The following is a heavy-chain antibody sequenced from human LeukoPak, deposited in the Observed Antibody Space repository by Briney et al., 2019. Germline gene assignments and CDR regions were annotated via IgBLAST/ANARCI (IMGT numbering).Heavy chain of an antibody. CDR1: GFTFSSYS. CDR3: ARGHDYGDYGGY. J-gene: IGHJ4*02. CDR2: ISSSSSYI. D-gene: IGHD4-17*01. Sequence: GSLRLSCAASGFTFSSYSMNWVRQAPGKGLVWVSSISSSSSYIYYADSVKGRFTISRDNAKNSLYLQMNSLRAEDTAVYYCARGHDYGDYGGYWGQGTLVTVSS. V-gene: IGHV3-21*01.